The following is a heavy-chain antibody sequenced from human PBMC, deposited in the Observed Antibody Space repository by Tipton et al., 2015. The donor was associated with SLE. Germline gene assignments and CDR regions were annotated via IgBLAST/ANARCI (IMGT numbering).Heavy chain of an antibody. CDR2: IYSDGSV. CDR1: GFTVSTKY. CDR3: ARDDSFRHYYHGMDV. D-gene: IGHD2-21*01. J-gene: IGHJ6*02. Sequence: SLRLSCVASGFTVSTKYMSWVRQAPGKGLEWVSVIYSDGSVYYADSVKGRFTISRDNAKNSLYLQMNSLRAEDTAVYYCARDDSFRHYYHGMDVWGQGTTVTVSS. V-gene: IGHV3-53*01.